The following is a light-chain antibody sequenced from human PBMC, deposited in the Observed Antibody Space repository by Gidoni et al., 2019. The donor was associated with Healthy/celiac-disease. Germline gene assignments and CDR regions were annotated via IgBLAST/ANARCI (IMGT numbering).Light chain of an antibody. CDR1: QSVSNN. CDR2: GAS. Sequence: ELVMTQSPATLSVSPGERATLSCRASQSVSNNLAWYQKKPGQAPRLLSYGASTRATGIPARFSGSGSGTEFTLTISSLQSEDFAVYYCQQYNNWPPRTFGQGTKVEIK. J-gene: IGKJ1*01. CDR3: QQYNNWPPRT. V-gene: IGKV3-15*01.